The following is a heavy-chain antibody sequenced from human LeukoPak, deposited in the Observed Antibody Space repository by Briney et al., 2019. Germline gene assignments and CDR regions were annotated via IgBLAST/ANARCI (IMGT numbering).Heavy chain of an antibody. V-gene: IGHV3-33*01. Sequence: GTSQRLSCAASGFTFSSYGMHWVRQAPGKGLEWVTLIWYDGSNKCYAESVKGRFTISRDNSENTLYLQMNSLRAEDTAVYYCARDKGYSYGHAFDYWGQGTLVTVSS. CDR2: IWYDGSNK. CDR1: GFTFSSYG. D-gene: IGHD5-18*01. J-gene: IGHJ4*02. CDR3: ARDKGYSYGHAFDY.